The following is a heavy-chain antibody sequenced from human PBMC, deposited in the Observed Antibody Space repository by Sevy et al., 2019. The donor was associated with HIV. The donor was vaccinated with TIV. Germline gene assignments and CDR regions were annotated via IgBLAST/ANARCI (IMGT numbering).Heavy chain of an antibody. J-gene: IGHJ6*02. V-gene: IGHV3-20*04. CDR1: GFTFDDYG. Sequence: GGSLRLSCAASGFTFDDYGMSWVRQAPGKGLEWVSGINWNGGSTGYADSVKGRFTISRDNAKNSLYLQMNSLRAEDTALYYCARVGWGHAPPSVAGTSDYYYGMDVWGQGTTVTVSS. D-gene: IGHD6-19*01. CDR2: INWNGGST. CDR3: ARVGWGHAPPSVAGTSDYYYGMDV.